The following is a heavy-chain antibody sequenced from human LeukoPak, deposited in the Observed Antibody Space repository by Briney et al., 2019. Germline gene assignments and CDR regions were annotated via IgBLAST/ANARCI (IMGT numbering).Heavy chain of an antibody. D-gene: IGHD4-11*01. V-gene: IGHV4-38-2*02. CDR1: GYSISSGYY. CDR2: IYHSGST. CDR3: ARDPTEVYSNYGEDYFDY. Sequence: SETLSLTCTVSGYSISSGYYWGWIRQPPGKGLEWIGSIYHSGSTYYNPSLKSRVTISVDTSKNQFSLKLSSVTAADTAVYYCARDPTEVYSNYGEDYFDYWGQGTLVNVSS. J-gene: IGHJ4*02.